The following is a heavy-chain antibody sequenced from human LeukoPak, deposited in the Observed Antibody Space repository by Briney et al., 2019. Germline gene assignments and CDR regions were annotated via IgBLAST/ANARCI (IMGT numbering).Heavy chain of an antibody. J-gene: IGHJ4*02. CDR1: GGSISSYY. Sequence: SETLSLTCTVSGGSISSYYWSWIRQPPGKGLEWIGHIYYSGSTNYNPSLKSRVTISVDTSKNQFSLKLSSVTAADTAVYYCAREGYYDSSGYYSDWGQGTLVTVSS. CDR3: AREGYYDSSGYYSD. CDR2: IYYSGST. D-gene: IGHD3-22*01. V-gene: IGHV4-59*01.